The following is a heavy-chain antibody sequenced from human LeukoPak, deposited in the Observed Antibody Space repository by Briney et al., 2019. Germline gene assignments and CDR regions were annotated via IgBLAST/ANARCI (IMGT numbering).Heavy chain of an antibody. Sequence: SSETLSLTCTVSGGSVNSGNYYWSWLRQPPGKGLEWIGYIYYSGSTNYNPSPKSRVTISVDTSKNQFSLKLSSVTAADTAVYYCARGRVRFDPWGQGTLVTVSS. CDR1: GGSVNSGNYY. V-gene: IGHV4-61*01. CDR2: IYYSGST. CDR3: ARGRVRFDP. D-gene: IGHD3-10*01. J-gene: IGHJ5*02.